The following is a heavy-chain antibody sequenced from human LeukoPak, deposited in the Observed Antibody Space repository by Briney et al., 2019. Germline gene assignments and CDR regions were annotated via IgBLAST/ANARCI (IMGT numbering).Heavy chain of an antibody. Sequence: ASVKVSCKASGYTFTSYGISWVRQAPGQGLEWMGWISAYNGNTNYAQKLQGRVTMTTDTSTSTAYMELRSLRSDDTAVYYCARERSVVPAAIFDYWGQGTLVTVSS. CDR3: ARERSVVPAAIFDY. D-gene: IGHD2-2*01. CDR1: GYTFTSYG. CDR2: ISAYNGNT. V-gene: IGHV1-18*01. J-gene: IGHJ4*02.